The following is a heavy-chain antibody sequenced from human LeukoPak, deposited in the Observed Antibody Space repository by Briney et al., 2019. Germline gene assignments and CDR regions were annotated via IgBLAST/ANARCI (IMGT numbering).Heavy chain of an antibody. CDR1: GFTFSSYG. CDR3: AKDFRWGAEAGPFDY. J-gene: IGHJ4*02. V-gene: IGHV3-30*18. D-gene: IGHD3-16*01. Sequence: GRSLRLSCAASGFTFSSYGMHWVRQAPGKGLEWVAVISYDGSNKYYADSVKGRFTISRDNSKNTLYLQMNSLRAEDTAVYYCAKDFRWGAEAGPFDYWGQGTLVTVSS. CDR2: ISYDGSNK.